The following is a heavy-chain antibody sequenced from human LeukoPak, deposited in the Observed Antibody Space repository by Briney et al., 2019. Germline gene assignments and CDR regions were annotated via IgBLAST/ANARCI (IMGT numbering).Heavy chain of an antibody. Sequence: SKTLSLTCAVSGGSISSSNWWSWVRQPPGKGLEWIGEISHSGGTDYNPSLKSRVTISVDKSKNQFSLKLSSVTAADTAVYYCARLAVVPAALYFDYWGQGTLVTVSS. V-gene: IGHV4-4*02. D-gene: IGHD2-2*01. CDR1: GGSISSSNW. CDR3: ARLAVVPAALYFDY. J-gene: IGHJ4*02. CDR2: ISHSGGT.